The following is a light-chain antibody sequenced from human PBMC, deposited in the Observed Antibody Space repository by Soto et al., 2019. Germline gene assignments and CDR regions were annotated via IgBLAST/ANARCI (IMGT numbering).Light chain of an antibody. CDR1: QSVSSY. J-gene: IGKJ5*01. CDR2: DAS. Sequence: EIALTQYPGTLSLSPGERATLSCRASQSVSSYLAWYQQKPGQAPRLLIYDASNRATGIPARFSGSGSGTDFTLTISSLEPEDFAVYYCQQRSNWQITFGQGTRLEI. CDR3: QQRSNWQIT. V-gene: IGKV3-11*01.